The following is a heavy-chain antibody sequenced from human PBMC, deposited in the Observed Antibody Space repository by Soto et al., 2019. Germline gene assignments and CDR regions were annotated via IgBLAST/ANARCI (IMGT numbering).Heavy chain of an antibody. J-gene: IGHJ1*01. V-gene: IGHV3-30-3*01. CDR1: GFTFSSYA. Sequence: QVQLVESGGGVVQPGRSLRLSCAASGFTFSSYAMHWVRQAPGKGLEWVAVISYDGSNKYYADSVKGRFTISRDNSKNTLYLKMNSLRAEDTAVYYCARSSGYYRGYFQHWGQGTLVTVSS. CDR3: ARSSGYYRGYFQH. CDR2: ISYDGSNK. D-gene: IGHD3-22*01.